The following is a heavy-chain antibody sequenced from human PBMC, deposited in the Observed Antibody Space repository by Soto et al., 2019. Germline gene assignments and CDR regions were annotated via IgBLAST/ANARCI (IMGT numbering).Heavy chain of an antibody. CDR3: ARETSHIAVAPNWFDP. D-gene: IGHD6-19*01. CDR1: GGSISSGGYY. Sequence: QVQLQESGPGLVKPSQTLSLTCTVSGGSISSGGYYWSWIRQHPGKGLEWIGYIYYSGSTYYNPSLKGRVTISVDTSKNQFSLKLSSVTAADTAVYYCARETSHIAVAPNWFDPWGQGTLVTVSS. J-gene: IGHJ5*02. CDR2: IYYSGST. V-gene: IGHV4-31*03.